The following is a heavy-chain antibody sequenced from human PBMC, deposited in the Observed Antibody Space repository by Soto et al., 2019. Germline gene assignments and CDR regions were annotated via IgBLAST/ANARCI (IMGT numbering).Heavy chain of an antibody. CDR3: AKAQRVLRFLEWLPRGGYYFDY. V-gene: IGHV3-23*01. CDR1: GFTFSSYA. CDR2: ISGSGGST. Sequence: GGSLRLSCAASGFTFSSYAMSWVRQAPGKGLEWVSAISGSGGSTYYADSVKGRFTISRDNSKNTLYLQMNSLRAEDTAVYYCAKAQRVLRFLEWLPRGGYYFDYWGQGTLVTVSS. D-gene: IGHD3-3*01. J-gene: IGHJ4*02.